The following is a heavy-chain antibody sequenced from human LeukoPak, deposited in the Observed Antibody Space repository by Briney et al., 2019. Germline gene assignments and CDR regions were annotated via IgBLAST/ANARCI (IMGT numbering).Heavy chain of an antibody. J-gene: IGHJ6*02. CDR1: GFTFSNAW. Sequence: GGSLRLSCAASGFTFSNAWMSWVRQAPGQGLEWIGRIKSKPDGETTEYAAPVKGRFTISRDDSKNTLYLQMNSLKTEDTAVYYCTTLRLALAYGVDVWGQGTTVTVSS. CDR2: IKSKPDGETT. V-gene: IGHV3-15*01. D-gene: IGHD5/OR15-5a*01. CDR3: TTLRLALAYGVDV.